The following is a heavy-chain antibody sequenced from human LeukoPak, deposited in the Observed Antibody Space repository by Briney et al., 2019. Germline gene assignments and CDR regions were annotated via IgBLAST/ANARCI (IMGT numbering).Heavy chain of an antibody. D-gene: IGHD5-18*01. CDR2: ISSGSKYI. CDR1: GFIFSNYA. V-gene: IGHV3-21*01. Sequence: GGSLRLSCAASGFIFSNYAMSWVRQAPARGLEWVSSISSGSKYIYNADSVKGRFTISRDNAKNSLYLQMNSLRAEDTAVYYCARALSYSYGSMDFWGQGTLVIVSS. CDR3: ARALSYSYGSMDF. J-gene: IGHJ4*02.